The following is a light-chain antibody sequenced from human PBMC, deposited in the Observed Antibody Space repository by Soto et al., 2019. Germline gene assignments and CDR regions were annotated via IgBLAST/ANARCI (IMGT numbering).Light chain of an antibody. V-gene: IGKV1-5*03. CDR1: QSISSW. Sequence: IQMTQFPSTLSASVRDTVTINLLASQSISSWSAWYQQNPGKAPKLLIYKASSLESGVPSRFSGSGSGTDFTLTISSLQPEDFATYYCQQLDNSYWPFGQGTKVDI. CDR2: KAS. CDR3: QQLDNSYWP. J-gene: IGKJ1*01.